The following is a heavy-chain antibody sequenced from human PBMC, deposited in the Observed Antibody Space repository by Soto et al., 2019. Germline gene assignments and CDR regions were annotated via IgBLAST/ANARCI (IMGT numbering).Heavy chain of an antibody. CDR2: INPRGGST. D-gene: IGHD2-21*01. V-gene: IGHV1-46*01. CDR1: GYTFTSYY. CDR3: ARDWGTGPYCGGECSLSLDN. J-gene: IGHJ4*02. Sequence: QVQLVQSGADIKKPGASVKVSCKASGYTFTSYYMHWVRQAPGQGLEWMGLINPRGGSTNYAQKFQGRLTLTRDTSTSTDYMELSKLRSADTAVYYCARDWGTGPYCGGECSLSLDNLGQGTLITVSS.